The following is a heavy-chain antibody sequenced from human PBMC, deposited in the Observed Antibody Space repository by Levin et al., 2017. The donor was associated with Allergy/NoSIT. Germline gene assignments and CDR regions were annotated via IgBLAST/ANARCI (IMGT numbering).Heavy chain of an antibody. CDR3: AKDDGTAYSSFDS. CDR2: ISYSGDYT. D-gene: IGHD2-15*01. CDR1: GFTFSTFA. Sequence: GGSLRLSCAASGFTFSTFAMNWVRQAPGQGLEWVSSISYSGDYTFYADSVRGRFTISRDNSEHTVYLQMNSLRAEDTALYYCAKDDGTAYSSFDSWGQGTLVTVS. V-gene: IGHV3-23*01. J-gene: IGHJ4*02.